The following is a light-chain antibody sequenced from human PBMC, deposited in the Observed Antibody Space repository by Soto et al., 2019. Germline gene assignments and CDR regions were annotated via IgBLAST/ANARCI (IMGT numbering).Light chain of an antibody. CDR2: EVT. J-gene: IGLJ1*01. Sequence: QSDRTQPGSVSCSPGHSVTISCTGSSSDVGAYYFVSWYQHRPGKAPKLILYEVTTRPSGISSRFSGSKSGNPASLTISGLQADDEAYYSCSSYTSTNTPYVFGTGTKVTV. CDR3: SSYTSTNTPYV. CDR1: SSDVGAYYF. V-gene: IGLV2-14*01.